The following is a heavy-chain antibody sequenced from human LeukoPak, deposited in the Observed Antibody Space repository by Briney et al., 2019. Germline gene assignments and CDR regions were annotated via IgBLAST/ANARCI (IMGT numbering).Heavy chain of an antibody. CDR1: GYTFTDYY. Sequence: GASVKVSFKASGYTFTDYYLHWVRQAPGQGLEWMGWINPNSGVTNFAQKFQDRVTLTRDTSISTAYMDLSSLTSDDSAVYYCARVPSGWHFDYWGQGTLVIVSS. V-gene: IGHV1-2*02. CDR2: INPNSGVT. CDR3: ARVPSGWHFDY. J-gene: IGHJ4*02. D-gene: IGHD6-19*01.